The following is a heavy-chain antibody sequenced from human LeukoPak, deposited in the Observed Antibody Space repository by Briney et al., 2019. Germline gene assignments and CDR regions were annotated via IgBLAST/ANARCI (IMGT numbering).Heavy chain of an antibody. CDR2: IRYDGSNK. CDR3: AKGDGSTLDS. CDR1: GFTFSSYG. J-gene: IGHJ4*02. V-gene: IGHV3-30*02. D-gene: IGHD3-10*01. Sequence: LPGGSLSLSCAASGFTFSSYGMHWVRQAPGKGLEWVAFIRYDGSNKYYADSVKGRFTISRDNSKNTLYLQMNSLRADETAVYYCAKGDGSTLDSWGQGTLVTVSS.